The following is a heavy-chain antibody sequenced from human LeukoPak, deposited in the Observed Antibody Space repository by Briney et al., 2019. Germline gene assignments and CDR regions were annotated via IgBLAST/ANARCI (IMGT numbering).Heavy chain of an antibody. Sequence: GGSLRLSCAASGFTFSNYWMSWVRQAPGKGLEWVANIKEDGSEKHYVDSVKGRLTISRDNAKNSLYLQMNSLRAEDTALYYCARAVVASTRYYYGMDVWGQGTTVTVSS. CDR3: ARAVVASTRYYYGMDV. CDR1: GFTFSNYW. CDR2: IKEDGSEK. J-gene: IGHJ6*02. D-gene: IGHD2-15*01. V-gene: IGHV3-7*03.